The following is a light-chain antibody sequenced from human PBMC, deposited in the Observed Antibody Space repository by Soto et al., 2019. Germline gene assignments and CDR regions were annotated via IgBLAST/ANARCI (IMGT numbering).Light chain of an antibody. V-gene: IGLV2-14*03. J-gene: IGLJ1*01. CDR1: SSDVGGYNY. CDR2: DVS. CDR3: SSYTTSNTRQIV. Sequence: TERGSVSGCSSRWSPYPCTGTSSDVGGYNYVSWYQHHPGKAPKLIIYDVSNWPSGVSNPFSGSKSGNTASLTISGLQPEDEADYYCSSYTTSNTRQIVFGTGTKVTVL.